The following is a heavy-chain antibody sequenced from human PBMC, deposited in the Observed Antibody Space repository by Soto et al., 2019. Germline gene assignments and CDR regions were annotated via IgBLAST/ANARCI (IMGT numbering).Heavy chain of an antibody. J-gene: IGHJ4*02. CDR1: GGSISSYY. V-gene: IGHV4-59*12. Sequence: SETLSLTCTVSGGSISSYYWSWIRQPPGKGLEWIGYIFYSGSINYNPSLKSRVTISVDTSKNQFSLKLSSVTAADTAVYYCARGLTTVTTVRYFDHWGQGTLVTVSS. CDR2: IFYSGSI. D-gene: IGHD4-17*01. CDR3: ARGLTTVTTVRYFDH.